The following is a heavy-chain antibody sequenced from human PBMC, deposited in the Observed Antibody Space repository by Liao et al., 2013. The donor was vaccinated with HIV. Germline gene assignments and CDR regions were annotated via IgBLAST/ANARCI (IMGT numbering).Heavy chain of an antibody. CDR3: ARDEGAILAGYFQH. Sequence: QLQLQESGSGLVKPSQTLSLTCAVSGGSISSGGYSWSWIRQPPGKGLEWIGYIYHSGSTYYNPSLKSRVTIEVDTSKNQFSLKLSSVTAADTAVYYCARDEGAILAGYFQHWGQGTLVTVSS. J-gene: IGHJ1*01. CDR1: GGSISSGGYS. CDR2: IYHSGST. D-gene: IGHD4/OR15-4a*01. V-gene: IGHV4-30-2*01.